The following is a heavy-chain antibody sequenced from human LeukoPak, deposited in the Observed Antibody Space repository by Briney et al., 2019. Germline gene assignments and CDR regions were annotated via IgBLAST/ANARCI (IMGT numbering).Heavy chain of an antibody. CDR2: IIPIFGTA. CDR1: GGTFSSYA. D-gene: IGHD2-15*01. CDR3: ASVYVMGYCSGGSCYSGLDY. V-gene: IGHV1-69*06. J-gene: IGHJ4*02. Sequence: SVKVSCKASGGTFSSYAISWVRQAPGQGLEWMGGIIPIFGTATYAQQFQGRVTITADKSTSTAYMELSSLRSEDTAVYYCASVYVMGYCSGGSCYSGLDYWGQGTLVTVSS.